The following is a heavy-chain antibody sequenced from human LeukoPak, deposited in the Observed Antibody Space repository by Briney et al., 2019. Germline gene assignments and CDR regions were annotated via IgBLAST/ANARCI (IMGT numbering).Heavy chain of an antibody. CDR3: ARADRLVGSPYLIGP. CDR1: GYNLIDYY. CDR2: VNPVSGRT. V-gene: IGHV1-2*02. J-gene: IGHJ5*02. D-gene: IGHD1-26*01. Sequence: ASVKVSCKTSGYNLIDYYMDWVRQAPGQGLEWMGWVNPVSGRTSIAQKFQDRISLTRDSSITTFLEVTWLTSDDTAIYYGARADRLVGSPYLIGPWGQGTLVTVSS.